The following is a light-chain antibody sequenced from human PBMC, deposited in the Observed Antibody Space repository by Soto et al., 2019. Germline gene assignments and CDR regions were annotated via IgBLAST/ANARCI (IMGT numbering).Light chain of an antibody. J-gene: IGKJ5*01. CDR3: QHSRRCPVT. Sequence: DIQKNQNSSALCTSVEDRGSSTCQENHDITNFLNWYQQKPGKAPKILIFATSSLQSGVPSRFSGSGSGTDITLTISGLRSEDSASYYRQHSRRCPVTFGQGTRLEIK. V-gene: IGKV1-39*01. CDR1: HDITNF. CDR2: ATS.